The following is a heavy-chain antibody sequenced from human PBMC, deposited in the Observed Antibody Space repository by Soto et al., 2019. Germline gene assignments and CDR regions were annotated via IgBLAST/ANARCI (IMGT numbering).Heavy chain of an antibody. J-gene: IGHJ4*02. CDR2: ISGSADST. V-gene: IGHV3-23*01. Sequence: EVQLLESGGGLVQPGGSLRVSCAASGFAFNIYAMSWVRQAPGKGLEWVSVISGSADSTNYADSVKGRFAISRDNSKNTVYLQMNSLRVEDTAVYYCAKDRNHYGSGSYFDYWSQGTLVTVSS. D-gene: IGHD3-10*01. CDR1: GFAFNIYA. CDR3: AKDRNHYGSGSYFDY.